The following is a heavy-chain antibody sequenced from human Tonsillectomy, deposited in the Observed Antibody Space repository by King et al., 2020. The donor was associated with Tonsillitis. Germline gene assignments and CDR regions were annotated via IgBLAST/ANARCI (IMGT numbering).Heavy chain of an antibody. Sequence: QLVQSGGGVVQPGRSLRLSCAASGFTFSSYGMHWVRQAPGKGLEWVAVISYDGSNKYYADSVKGRFTISRDNSKNTLYLQMNSLRAEDTAVYYCAKDEVWGSYRPCMDVWGQGTTVTVSS. J-gene: IGHJ6*02. CDR2: ISYDGSNK. D-gene: IGHD3-16*02. CDR3: AKDEVWGSYRPCMDV. CDR1: GFTFSSYG. V-gene: IGHV3-30*18.